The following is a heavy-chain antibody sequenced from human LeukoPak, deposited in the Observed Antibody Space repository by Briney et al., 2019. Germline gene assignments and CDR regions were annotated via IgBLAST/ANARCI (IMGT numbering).Heavy chain of an antibody. CDR2: INPNSGGT. D-gene: IGHD6-13*01. CDR1: GYTFTGYY. J-gene: IGHJ3*02. CDR3: ARFIRGSSWVNDAFDI. V-gene: IGHV1-2*02. Sequence: GASVKHSCKASGYTFTGYYMHWVRQAPGQGLEWMGWINPNSGGTNYAQKLQGRVTMTRDTSISTAYMELSRPRSDDTAVYYCARFIRGSSWVNDAFDIWGQGTMVTVSS.